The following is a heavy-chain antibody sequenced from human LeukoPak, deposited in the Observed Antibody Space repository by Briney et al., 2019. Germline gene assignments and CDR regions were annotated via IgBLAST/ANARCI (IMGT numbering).Heavy chain of an antibody. CDR1: GYTLTELS. CDR3: ATVSALLGYCSSTSCGFMDY. CDR2: FDPEDGET. V-gene: IGHV1-24*01. Sequence: ASVKVSCKVSGYTLTELSMNWVRQAPGKGLEWMGGFDPEDGETIYAQKFQGRVTMTEDTSTDTAYMELSSLRSEDTAVYYCATVSALLGYCSSTSCGFMDYWGQGTLVTVSS. D-gene: IGHD2-2*01. J-gene: IGHJ4*02.